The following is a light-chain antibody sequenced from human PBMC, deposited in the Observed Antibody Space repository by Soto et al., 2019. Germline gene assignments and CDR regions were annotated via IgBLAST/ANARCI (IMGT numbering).Light chain of an antibody. CDR1: STDVGGYKY. CDR2: DVN. Sequence: QSALTQPASVSGSPGQSITISCTGTSTDVGGYKYVSWYQQHPGKAPKLMIYDVNNRPSGISDRFSGSESGNTASLTISGLQAEDEADYYCSSYTISSSYVFGTGTKVTVL. V-gene: IGLV2-14*01. J-gene: IGLJ1*01. CDR3: SSYTISSSYV.